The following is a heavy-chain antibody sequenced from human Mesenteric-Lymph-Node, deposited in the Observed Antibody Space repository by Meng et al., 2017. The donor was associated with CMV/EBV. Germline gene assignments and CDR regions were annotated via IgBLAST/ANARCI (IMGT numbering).Heavy chain of an antibody. CDR2: IYYSGST. J-gene: IGHJ4*02. V-gene: IGHV4-39*07. CDR3: ARETDSSSSFDY. CDR1: GGSISNSDYY. Sequence: GSLRLSCTVSGGSISNSDYYWGWVRQPPGKGLEWIASIYYSGSTYYNASLKSRVTISVDTSKNQFSLKLSSVTAADTAVYYCARETDSSSSFDYWGQGTLVTVSS. D-gene: IGHD6-6*01.